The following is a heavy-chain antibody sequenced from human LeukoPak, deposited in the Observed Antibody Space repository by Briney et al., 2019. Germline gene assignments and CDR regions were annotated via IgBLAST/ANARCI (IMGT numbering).Heavy chain of an antibody. Sequence: GASVKVSCKASGYTFTGYYMHWVRQAPGQGLEWMGRINPNNGGTNYVQKFQGRVTKTRDTSISTAYVELSRLRSDDTAVYYCAREGQQLVHGHFDYWGQGTLVTVSS. J-gene: IGHJ4*02. D-gene: IGHD6-13*01. V-gene: IGHV1-2*06. CDR3: AREGQQLVHGHFDY. CDR2: INPNNGGT. CDR1: GYTFTGYY.